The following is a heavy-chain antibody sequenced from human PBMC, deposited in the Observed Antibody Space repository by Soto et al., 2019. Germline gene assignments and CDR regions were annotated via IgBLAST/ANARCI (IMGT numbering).Heavy chain of an antibody. J-gene: IGHJ5*02. CDR1: GGSISTSSYY. CDR3: ARVSSPGHYNWFDP. CDR2: IYYSGST. D-gene: IGHD6-13*01. Sequence: SLTCAVSGGSISTSSYYRGWIRQPPGKGLEWIGTIYYSGSTYYNPSLKSRITISVDTSKNQFSLRLSSVTATDTAVYYCARVSSPGHYNWFDPWGQGTLVTVSS. V-gene: IGHV4-39*01.